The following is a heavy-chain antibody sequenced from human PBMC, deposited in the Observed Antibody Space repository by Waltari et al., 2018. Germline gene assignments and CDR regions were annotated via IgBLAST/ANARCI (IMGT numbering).Heavy chain of an antibody. CDR3: ARVNRYYYDSTTWDY. D-gene: IGHD3-22*01. V-gene: IGHV1-2*02. CDR2: INPNSGGT. Sequence: QVQLVQSGAEVKKPGASVKVSCKASGYTFTGYYMHWVRQAPGQGLEWMGWINPNSGGTNYAQKFQGRVTMTRDTSISTAYMELSRLRSDDTAVYYWARVNRYYYDSTTWDYWGQGTLVTVSS. J-gene: IGHJ4*02. CDR1: GYTFTGYY.